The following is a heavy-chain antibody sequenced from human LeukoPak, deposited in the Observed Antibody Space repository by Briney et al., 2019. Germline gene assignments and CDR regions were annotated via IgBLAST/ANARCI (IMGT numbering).Heavy chain of an antibody. Sequence: SETLSLTCNVSGGSLSSYYWSWIRQPPGKGLEWIGYVYYSGSTNYKPSLKSRVTISVDTSKNQFSLKLSSVTAADTAVYYCAREDHYSKIDYWGQGTLVTVSS. J-gene: IGHJ4*02. D-gene: IGHD2-15*01. CDR3: AREDHYSKIDY. CDR1: GGSLSSYY. CDR2: VYYSGST. V-gene: IGHV4-59*01.